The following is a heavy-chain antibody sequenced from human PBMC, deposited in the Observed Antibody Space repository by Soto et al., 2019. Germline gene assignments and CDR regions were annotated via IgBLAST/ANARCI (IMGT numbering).Heavy chain of an antibody. V-gene: IGHV4-39*07. J-gene: IGHJ5*02. D-gene: IGHD3-22*01. CDR2: INHSGST. CDR1: GGSISSSSYF. CDR3: ARGVWDYYDSSGYYDNSWFDP. Sequence: PSETLSLTCTVSGGSISSSSYFWGWIRQPPGKGLEWIGEINHSGSTNYNPSLKSRVTISVDTSKNQFSLKLSSVTAADTAVYYCARGVWDYYDSSGYYDNSWFDPWGQGTLVTVSS.